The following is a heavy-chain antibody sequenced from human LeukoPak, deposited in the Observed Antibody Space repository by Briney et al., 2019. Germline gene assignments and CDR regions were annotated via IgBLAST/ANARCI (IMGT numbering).Heavy chain of an antibody. CDR2: IIPIFGTA. CDR1: GGTFSSYA. D-gene: IGHD3-10*01. Sequence: SVKVSCKASGGTFSSYAISWVRQAPGQGLEWMGGIIPIFGTANYAQKFQGRVTITTDESTSTAYMELSSLRSEDTAVYYCASFYGSGSYYLFDYWGQGTLVTVSS. J-gene: IGHJ4*02. V-gene: IGHV1-69*05. CDR3: ASFYGSGSYYLFDY.